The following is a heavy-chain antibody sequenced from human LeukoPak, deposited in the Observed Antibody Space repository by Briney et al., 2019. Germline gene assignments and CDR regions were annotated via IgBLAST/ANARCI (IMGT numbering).Heavy chain of an antibody. CDR2: IYYSGST. Sequence: NPSEILSLTCTVSGGSISSYYWSWIRQPPGKGLEWIGYIYYSGSTNYNPSLKSRVTISVDTSKNQFSLKLSSVTAADTGVYYCARGRSGWEAPQYFQHWGQGTLVTVSS. CDR1: GGSISSYY. D-gene: IGHD6-19*01. J-gene: IGHJ1*01. CDR3: ARGRSGWEAPQYFQH. V-gene: IGHV4-59*01.